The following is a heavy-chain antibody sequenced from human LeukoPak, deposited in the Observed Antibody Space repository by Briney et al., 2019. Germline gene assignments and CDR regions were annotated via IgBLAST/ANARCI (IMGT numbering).Heavy chain of an antibody. CDR1: GYTFTSYY. CDR2: INPSGGST. Sequence: ASVKVSCKASGYTFTSYYMHWVRQAPGQGLEWMGIINPSGGSTSYAQKFQGRVTMTRDTSTSTVYMELSSLRSEDTAVYYCATSARGMTTIDYWGQGTLVTVSS. V-gene: IGHV1-46*01. CDR3: ATSARGMTTIDY. D-gene: IGHD4-17*01. J-gene: IGHJ4*02.